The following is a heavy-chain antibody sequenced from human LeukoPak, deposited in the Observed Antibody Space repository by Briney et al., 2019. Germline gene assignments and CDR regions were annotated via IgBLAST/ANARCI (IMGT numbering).Heavy chain of an antibody. V-gene: IGHV1-69*02. D-gene: IGHD3-10*01. CDR1: GGTFSSYT. J-gene: IGHJ5*02. CDR2: IIPILGIA. CDR3: ATLMVRGVIRLNWFDP. Sequence: SVKVSCKASGGTFSSYTISWVRQAPGQGLEWMGRIIPILGIANYAQKFQGRVTMTEDTSTDTAYMELSSLRSEDTAVYYCATLMVRGVIRLNWFDPWGQGTLVTVSS.